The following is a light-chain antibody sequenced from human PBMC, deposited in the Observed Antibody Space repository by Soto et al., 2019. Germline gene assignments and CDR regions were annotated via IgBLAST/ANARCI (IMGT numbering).Light chain of an antibody. CDR3: LQRSNWPIT. V-gene: IGKV3-11*01. CDR1: QSVSSY. Sequence: EIVLTQSPATLSLSPGERATLACRTSQSVSSYFAWYQQKPGRATRLLIYDASNRATGIPPRFIGSGSGTDFTLTISSLEPEDVAVYYCLQRSNWPITFGQGKRLEIK. J-gene: IGKJ5*01. CDR2: DAS.